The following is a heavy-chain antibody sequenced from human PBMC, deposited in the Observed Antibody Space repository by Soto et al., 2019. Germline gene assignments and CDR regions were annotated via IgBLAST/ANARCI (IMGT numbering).Heavy chain of an antibody. CDR1: GDSISSGDYS. CDR3: ARGPPPSPYHSPATLPPGI. V-gene: IGHV4-30-4*08. CDR2: IYSNGIT. Sequence: NPSETLSLTYNVSGDSISSGDYSYNWIRQPPGGGLEWIGHIYSNGITYYNPSLRRRVTISVENSKNQFSLKVRSLTAADTAVYYCARGPPPSPYHSPATLPPGIWGQGTRVTVSS. D-gene: IGHD2-15*01. J-gene: IGHJ6*02.